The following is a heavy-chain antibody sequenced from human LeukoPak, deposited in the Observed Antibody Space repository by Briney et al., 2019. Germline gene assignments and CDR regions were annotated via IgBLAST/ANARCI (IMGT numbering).Heavy chain of an antibody. CDR2: ISSSSSYI. V-gene: IGHV3-21*01. CDR3: ARDYRPDCSSTSCYSGREDWFGP. J-gene: IGHJ5*02. CDR1: GFTFSSYS. D-gene: IGHD2-2*02. Sequence: GGSLRLSCAASGFTFSSYSMNWVRQAPGKGLEWVSSISSSSSYIYYADSVKGRFTISRDNARNSLYLQMNSLRAEDTAVYYCARDYRPDCSSTSCYSGREDWFGPWGQGTLVTVSS.